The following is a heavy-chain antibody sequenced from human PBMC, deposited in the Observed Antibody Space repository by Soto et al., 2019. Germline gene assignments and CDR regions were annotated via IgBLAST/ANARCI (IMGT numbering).Heavy chain of an antibody. Sequence: ASVKVSCKASGYTFTSYAMHWVRQAPGQRLEWMGWINAGNGNTKYSQKFQGRVTITRDTSASTAYMELSSLRSEDTAVYYCARDSDIAAALFGYFDYWGQGTLVTVSS. V-gene: IGHV1-3*01. J-gene: IGHJ4*02. CDR3: ARDSDIAAALFGYFDY. CDR2: INAGNGNT. D-gene: IGHD6-13*01. CDR1: GYTFTSYA.